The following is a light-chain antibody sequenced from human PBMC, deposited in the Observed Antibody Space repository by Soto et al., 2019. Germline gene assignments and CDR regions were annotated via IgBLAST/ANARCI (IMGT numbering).Light chain of an antibody. CDR2: IND. J-gene: IGLJ1*01. CDR1: SSNIGDNP. CDR3: AAWDESLNAL. Sequence: QSVLTQPPSASGTPGQRITISCSGSSSNIGDNPVNWYQQLPGAAPKLLIYINDQRPSGVPARFSGSNSGTSASLAISGLQPVDEADYYCAAWDESLNALFGTGTKVTVL. V-gene: IGLV1-44*01.